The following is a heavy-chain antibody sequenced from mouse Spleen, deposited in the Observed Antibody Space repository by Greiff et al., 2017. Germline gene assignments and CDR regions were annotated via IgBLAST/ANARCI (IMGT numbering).Heavy chain of an antibody. Sequence: VQVVESGAELVRPGASVKLSCKASGYTFTDYYINWVKQRPGQGLEWIARIYPGSGNTYYNEKFKGKATLTAEKSSSTAYMQLSSLTSEDSAVYYCAREWSKGWFAYWGQGTLVTVSA. D-gene: IGHD1-3*01. J-gene: IGHJ3*01. CDR2: IYPGSGNT. CDR3: AREWSKGWFAY. CDR1: GYTFTDYY. V-gene: IGHV1-76*01.